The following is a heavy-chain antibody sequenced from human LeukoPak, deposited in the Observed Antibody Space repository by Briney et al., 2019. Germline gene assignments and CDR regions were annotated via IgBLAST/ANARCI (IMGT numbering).Heavy chain of an antibody. CDR2: ISGSGGST. D-gene: IGHD4-23*01. CDR3: ARLSVAVTPATRYNWFDP. J-gene: IGHJ5*02. Sequence: GGSLRLSCAASGFTFSSYAMSWVRQAPGKGLEWVSAISGSGGSTYYADSVKGRFTIPRDNSKNTLYLQMNSLRAEDTAVYYCARLSVAVTPATRYNWFDPWGQGTLVTVSS. V-gene: IGHV3-23*01. CDR1: GFTFSSYA.